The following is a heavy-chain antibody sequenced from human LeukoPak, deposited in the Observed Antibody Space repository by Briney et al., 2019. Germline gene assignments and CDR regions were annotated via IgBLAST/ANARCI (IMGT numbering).Heavy chain of an antibody. J-gene: IGHJ3*02. D-gene: IGHD1-26*01. CDR1: GSTFNNYW. Sequence: GGSLRLSCAASGSTFNNYWMHWVRQAPGKGLVWLSRINSDESSTSYADSVKGRFTISRDNAKDTLYLQMNSLRAEDTAVYYCAREASGRYEGAFDIWGQGTMVTVSS. V-gene: IGHV3-74*01. CDR2: INSDESST. CDR3: AREASGRYEGAFDI.